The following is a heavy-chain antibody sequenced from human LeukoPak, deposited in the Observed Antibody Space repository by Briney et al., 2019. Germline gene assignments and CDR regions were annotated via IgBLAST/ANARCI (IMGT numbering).Heavy chain of an antibody. J-gene: IGHJ6*03. Sequence: ASVKVSCKASGYTFTSYDINWVRQATGQGLEWMGWMNSNSGNTGYAQKFQGRVTMTRNTSISTAYMELSSLRSEDTAVYYCARTGYSSSWTYYYYYYMDVWGKGTTVTISS. D-gene: IGHD6-13*01. CDR3: ARTGYSSSWTYYYYYYMDV. CDR2: MNSNSGNT. V-gene: IGHV1-8*01. CDR1: GYTFTSYD.